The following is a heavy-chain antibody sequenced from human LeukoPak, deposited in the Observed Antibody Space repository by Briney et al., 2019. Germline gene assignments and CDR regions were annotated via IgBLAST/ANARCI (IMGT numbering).Heavy chain of an antibody. CDR2: IYPGDSDT. CDR1: GYSFTSYW. V-gene: IGHV5-51*01. Sequence: GESLKISCKGSGYSFTSYWIGWVRQMPGKGLEWMGIIYPGDSDTRYSPSFQGQVTISADKSISTAYLQWSSLKASDTAMYYCARHRYYYDSSALRYYGMDVWGQGTTATVSS. CDR3: ARHRYYYDSSALRYYGMDV. J-gene: IGHJ6*02. D-gene: IGHD3-22*01.